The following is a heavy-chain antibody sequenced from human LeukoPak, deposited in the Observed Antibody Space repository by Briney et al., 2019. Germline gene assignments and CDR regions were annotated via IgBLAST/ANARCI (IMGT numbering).Heavy chain of an antibody. CDR3: AEARNFTTGVAWFDH. Sequence: PGGSLRLSCAASAFTFSSHWMSWVRQAPGKGLEWVANIKQDGSEKYYVDSVKGRFTISRDSAKNSLYLQMNNLRAEDTAVYCWAEARNFTTGVAWFDHLGQGTLVTVSS. CDR1: AFTFSSHW. CDR2: IKQDGSEK. J-gene: IGHJ5*02. V-gene: IGHV3-7*01. D-gene: IGHD1-14*01.